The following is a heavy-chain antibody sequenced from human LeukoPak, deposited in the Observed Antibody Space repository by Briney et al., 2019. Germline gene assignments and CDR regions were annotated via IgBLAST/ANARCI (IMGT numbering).Heavy chain of an antibody. Sequence: ASVKVSCKASGYTFTSYGISWVRQAPGQGLEWMGWISAYNGNTNYAQKLQGRVTMTTDTSISTAYMELSRLRSDDTAVYYCAIELGGPSEIWGQGTMVTVSS. CDR3: AIELGGPSEI. CDR2: ISAYNGNT. D-gene: IGHD6-6*01. V-gene: IGHV1-18*01. CDR1: GYTFTSYG. J-gene: IGHJ3*02.